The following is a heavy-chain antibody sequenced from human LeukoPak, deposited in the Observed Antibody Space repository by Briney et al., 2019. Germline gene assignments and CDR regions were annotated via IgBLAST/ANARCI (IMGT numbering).Heavy chain of an antibody. CDR1: GFTFSSYW. CDR2: ISSSSSYI. Sequence: MSGGSLRLSCAASGFTFSSYWMSWVRQAPGKGLEWVSSISSSSSYIYYADSVKGRFTISRDNAKKSLYVQMNSLRAEDTAVYYCARGNLYYDSSGFDYWGQGTLVTVSS. V-gene: IGHV3-21*01. CDR3: ARGNLYYDSSGFDY. J-gene: IGHJ4*02. D-gene: IGHD3-22*01.